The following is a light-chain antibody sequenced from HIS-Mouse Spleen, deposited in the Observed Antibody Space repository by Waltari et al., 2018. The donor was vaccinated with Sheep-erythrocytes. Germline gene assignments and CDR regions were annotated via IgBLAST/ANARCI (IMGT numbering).Light chain of an antibody. CDR1: SSDVGGYNY. CDR2: DAS. CDR3: CSYAGSYNHV. Sequence: QSALTQPRSVSGSPGLSVTISCTGTSSDVGGYNYVSWYQQPPGKAPKPMIYDASKRPSGVPERFSGSKSGNTASLTISGLQPEDEADYYCCSYAGSYNHVFGTGTKVTVL. J-gene: IGLJ1*01. V-gene: IGLV2-11*01.